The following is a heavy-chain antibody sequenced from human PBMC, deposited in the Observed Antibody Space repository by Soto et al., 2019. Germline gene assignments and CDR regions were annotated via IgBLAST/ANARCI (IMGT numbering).Heavy chain of an antibody. J-gene: IGHJ6*02. V-gene: IGHV6-1*01. CDR1: GDSGSRNRAA. CDR3: ARYSNYRYYYYGMDV. Sequence: SQTRSVTCAVSGDSGSRNRAAWNWIRQSPSRGLEWLGRTYYRSKWYNDYAVSVKSRITINPDTSKNQFSLQLNSVTPEDTAVYYCARYSNYRYYYYGMDVWGQGTTVTVSS. D-gene: IGHD4-4*01. CDR2: TYYRSKWYN.